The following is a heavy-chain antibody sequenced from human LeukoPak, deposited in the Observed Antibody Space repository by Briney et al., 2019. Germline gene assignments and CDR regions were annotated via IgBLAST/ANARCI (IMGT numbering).Heavy chain of an antibody. CDR1: GGSISSGSYY. J-gene: IGHJ3*02. V-gene: IGHV4-61*02. CDR3: ARALQRWLPYAFDI. D-gene: IGHD5-24*01. Sequence: SQTLSLTCTASGGSISSGSYYWSWIRQPAGKGLEWIGRIYTSGSTNYNPSLRSRVTISVDTSKNQFSLKLSSVTAADTAVYYCARALQRWLPYAFDIWGQGTMVTVSS. CDR2: IYTSGST.